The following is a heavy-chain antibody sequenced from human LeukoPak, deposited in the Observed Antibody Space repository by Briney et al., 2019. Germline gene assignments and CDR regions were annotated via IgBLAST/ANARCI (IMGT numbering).Heavy chain of an antibody. CDR2: IYYSGST. V-gene: IGHV4-31*03. J-gene: IGHJ4*02. D-gene: IGHD6-13*01. CDR1: GGSISSGGYY. CDR3: ARRYGYTSSLRRSYYFDY. Sequence: SETLSLTCTVSGGSISSGGYYWSWIRQHPGKGLEWIGYIYYSGSTYYNPSLKSRVTISVDTSKNQFSLKLSSVTAADTAVYYYARRYGYTSSLRRSYYFDYWGQGTLVTVSS.